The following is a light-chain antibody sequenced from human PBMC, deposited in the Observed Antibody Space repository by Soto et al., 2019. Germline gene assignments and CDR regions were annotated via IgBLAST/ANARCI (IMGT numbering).Light chain of an antibody. V-gene: IGKV3-11*01. Sequence: EIVLTQAPATLSLSPGERATLSCSASQRVSSYLAWYEQKRGQAPRLLIYDASNRATGIPARFSGSGSGTDFTLTISSLAPDDFAVYYCQQRSNWPRATFGQGTKVEIK. CDR2: DAS. J-gene: IGKJ1*01. CDR3: QQRSNWPRAT. CDR1: QRVSSY.